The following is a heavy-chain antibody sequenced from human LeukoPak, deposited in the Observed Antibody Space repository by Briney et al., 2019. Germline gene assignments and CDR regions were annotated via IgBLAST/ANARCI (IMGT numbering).Heavy chain of an antibody. CDR1: GGTFSSYA. Sequence: ASVKVSCKASGGTFSSYAISWVRQAPGQGLEWMGWISAYNGNTNYAQKLQGRVTMTTDTSTSTGYMELRSLTSDDTAVYYCARVVGLNEWEPHYWGQGTLVTVSS. V-gene: IGHV1-18*01. J-gene: IGHJ4*02. CDR2: ISAYNGNT. CDR3: ARVVGLNEWEPHY. D-gene: IGHD1-26*01.